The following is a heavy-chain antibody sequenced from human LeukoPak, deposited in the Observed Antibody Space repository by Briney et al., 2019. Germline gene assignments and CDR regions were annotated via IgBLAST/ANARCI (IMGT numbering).Heavy chain of an antibody. CDR3: TRQGATNDY. J-gene: IGHJ4*02. CDR2: IRSKANSYAT. D-gene: IGHD1-26*01. CDR1: GFTFSGSA. Sequence: PGGSLRLSCAASGFTFSGSAMHWVRQASGKGLEWVGRIRSKANSYATAYAASVKGRFTISRDDSKNTAYLQMNSLKTEDTAVCYCTRQGATNDYWGQGTLVTVSS. V-gene: IGHV3-73*01.